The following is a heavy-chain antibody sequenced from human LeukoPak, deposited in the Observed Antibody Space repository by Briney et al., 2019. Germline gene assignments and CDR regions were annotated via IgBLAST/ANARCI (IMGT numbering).Heavy chain of an antibody. CDR3: AREVELGFDY. Sequence: PSETLSLTCTVSGGSISSSSYYWGWIRQPPGKGLEWIGSIYYSGSTNYNPSLKSRVTISVDTSKNQFSLKLSSVTAADTAVYYCAREVELGFDYWGQGTLVTVSS. CDR2: IYYSGST. J-gene: IGHJ4*02. V-gene: IGHV4-39*07. D-gene: IGHD1-26*01. CDR1: GGSISSSSYY.